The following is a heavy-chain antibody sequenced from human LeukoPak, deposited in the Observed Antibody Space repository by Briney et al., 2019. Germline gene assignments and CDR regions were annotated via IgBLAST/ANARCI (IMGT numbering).Heavy chain of an antibody. V-gene: IGHV4-34*01. J-gene: IGHJ4*02. CDR2: INHSGST. CDR3: AGGGYYYDSSGYYYVALPPRY. CDR1: GGSFSGYY. D-gene: IGHD3-22*01. Sequence: SETLSLTCAVYGGSFSGYYWSWLRQPPGKGLEWIGEINHSGSTNYNPSLKSRVTISVDTSKNQFFLKLSSVTAADTAVYYCAGGGYYYDSSGYYYVALPPRYWGQGTLVTVSS.